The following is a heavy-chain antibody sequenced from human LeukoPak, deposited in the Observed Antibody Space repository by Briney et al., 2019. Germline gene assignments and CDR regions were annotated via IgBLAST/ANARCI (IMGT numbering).Heavy chain of an antibody. CDR3: AREYCSGGSCYHDY. CDR1: GFTFSSYW. V-gene: IGHV3-7*01. J-gene: IGHJ4*02. Sequence: GGSLRLSCAASGFTFSSYWMSWVRQAPGKGLEWVANIKQDGSEKYYVDSVKDRFTISRDNAKNSLYLQMNSLRAEDTAVYYCAREYCSGGSCYHDYWGQGTLVTVSS. D-gene: IGHD2-15*01. CDR2: IKQDGSEK.